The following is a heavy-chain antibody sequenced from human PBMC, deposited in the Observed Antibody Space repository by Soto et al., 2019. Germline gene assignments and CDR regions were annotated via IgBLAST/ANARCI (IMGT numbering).Heavy chain of an antibody. CDR1: GFTFSSYG. J-gene: IGHJ3*02. V-gene: IGHV3-33*01. CDR2: IWYDGSNK. Sequence: PGGSLRLSCAASGFTFSSYGMHWVRQAPGKGLEWVAVIWYDGSNKYYADSVKGRFTISRDNSKNTLYLQTNSLLAEDTAVYYCARSTYDSSGYSPQGAFDIWGQGTMVTVSS. CDR3: ARSTYDSSGYSPQGAFDI. D-gene: IGHD3-22*01.